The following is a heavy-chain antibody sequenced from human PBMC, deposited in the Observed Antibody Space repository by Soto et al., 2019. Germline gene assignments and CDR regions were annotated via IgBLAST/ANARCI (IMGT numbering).Heavy chain of an antibody. J-gene: IGHJ4*02. Sequence: GASVKVSCKASGYTLTSYDINWVRQATGQGLEWMGWMNPNSGNTGYAQKFQGRVTMTRNTSISTAYMELSSLRSEDTAVYYCARAIVVVAATDLDYWGQGTLVTVSS. CDR3: ARAIVVVAATDLDY. D-gene: IGHD2-15*01. CDR2: MNPNSGNT. CDR1: GYTLTSYD. V-gene: IGHV1-8*01.